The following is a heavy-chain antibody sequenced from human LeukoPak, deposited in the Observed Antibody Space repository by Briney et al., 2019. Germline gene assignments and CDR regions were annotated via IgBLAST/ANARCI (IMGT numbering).Heavy chain of an antibody. CDR1: GFTFSSYG. Sequence: GGSLRLSCAASGFTFSSYGMHWVRQAPGKGLEWVAFIRYDGSNKYYVDSVKGRFTISRDNSKNTLYLQMNSLRAEDTAVYYCASNHHARNWFDPWGQGTLVTVSS. D-gene: IGHD1-14*01. J-gene: IGHJ5*02. CDR2: IRYDGSNK. CDR3: ASNHHARNWFDP. V-gene: IGHV3-30*02.